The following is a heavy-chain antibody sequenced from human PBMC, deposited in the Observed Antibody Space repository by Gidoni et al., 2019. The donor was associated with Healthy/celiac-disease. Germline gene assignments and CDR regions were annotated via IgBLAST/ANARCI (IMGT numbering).Heavy chain of an antibody. CDR2: IIPIFGTA. Sequence: QVQLVQSGAEVKKPGSSVTVSCKASGGTFSSYAISWVRQAPGQGLEWMGGIIPIFGTANYAQKFQGRVTMTADESTSTAYMELSSLRSEDTAVYYCASRVLSRDSIAGAFDIWGQGTMVTVSS. J-gene: IGHJ3*02. D-gene: IGHD3-22*01. V-gene: IGHV1-69*12. CDR3: ASRVLSRDSIAGAFDI. CDR1: GGTFSSYA.